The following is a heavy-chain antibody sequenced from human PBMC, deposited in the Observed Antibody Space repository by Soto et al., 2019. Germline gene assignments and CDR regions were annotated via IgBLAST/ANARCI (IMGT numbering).Heavy chain of an antibody. CDR3: ARPNIYCSGGSCHEAPFDY. CDR2: INHSGST. CDR1: XGSFSGYY. Sequence: TLALTCAVYXGSFSGYYWSWIRQPPGKGLEWIGEINHSGSTNYNPSLKSRVTISVDTSKHQLSLKLSSVTAADTAVYYCARPNIYCSGGSCHEAPFDYWGQGTLVTVSS. D-gene: IGHD2-15*01. V-gene: IGHV4-34*01. J-gene: IGHJ4*02.